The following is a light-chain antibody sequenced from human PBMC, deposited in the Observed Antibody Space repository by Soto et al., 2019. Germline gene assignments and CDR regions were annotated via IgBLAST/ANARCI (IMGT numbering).Light chain of an antibody. CDR1: QSVSDS. J-gene: IGKJ1*01. Sequence: EIVMTQSPATLSVSPGERATLSCRASQSVSDSLAWYQQKPGQAPRLLIYSASARVTGVPARFSGSGSGTEFTLTISSLQPEDFATYYCQQSYSTPRTFGQGTKVDIK. CDR3: QQSYSTPRT. CDR2: SAS. V-gene: IGKV3-15*01.